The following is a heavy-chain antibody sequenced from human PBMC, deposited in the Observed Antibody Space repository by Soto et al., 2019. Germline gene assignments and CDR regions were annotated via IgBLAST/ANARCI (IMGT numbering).Heavy chain of an antibody. CDR2: INSDGSST. CDR3: AISLSSRTLKRHYGMDV. D-gene: IGHD6-13*01. J-gene: IGHJ6*02. Sequence: HPGGSLRLSCAASGFTFSSYWMHWVRQAPGKGLVWVSRINSDGSSTSYADSVKGRFTISRDNAKNTLYLQMNSLRAEDTAVYYCAISLSSRTLKRHYGMDVWGQGTTVTVSS. CDR1: GFTFSSYW. V-gene: IGHV3-74*01.